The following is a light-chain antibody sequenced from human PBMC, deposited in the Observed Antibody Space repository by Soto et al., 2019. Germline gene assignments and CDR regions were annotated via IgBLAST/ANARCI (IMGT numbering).Light chain of an antibody. J-gene: IGKJ4*01. CDR1: QSVSSN. CDR2: GVS. Sequence: ERIMTQSPATLSVSPGESATLSCRASQSVSSNLAWYQQKPGQAPRLLIYGVSTRATGIPARFSGSGSETKFTLTISSLQSEDFAVYYCQRYNNWPPLTFGGGTKVDIK. CDR3: QRYNNWPPLT. V-gene: IGKV3-15*01.